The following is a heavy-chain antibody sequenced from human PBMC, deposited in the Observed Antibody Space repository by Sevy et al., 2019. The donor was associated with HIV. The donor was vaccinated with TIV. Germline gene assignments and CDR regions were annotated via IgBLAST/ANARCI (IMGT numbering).Heavy chain of an antibody. D-gene: IGHD6-6*01. CDR1: GFTFSSYA. CDR2: ISYDGSNK. CDR3: ARDRAYSSSAPGRSKYNWFDP. V-gene: IGHV3-30-3*01. Sequence: GGSLRLSCAASGFTFSSYAMHWVRQAPGKGLEWVAVISYDGSNKYYADSVKGRFTISRDNSKNKLYLQMNSLRAEGTAGCYCARDRAYSSSAPGRSKYNWFDPWGQGTLVTVSS. J-gene: IGHJ5*02.